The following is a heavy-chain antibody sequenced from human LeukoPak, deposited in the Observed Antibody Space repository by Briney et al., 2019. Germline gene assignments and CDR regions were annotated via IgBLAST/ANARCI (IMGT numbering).Heavy chain of an antibody. CDR3: AKVRDSSGSIDAFDI. V-gene: IGHV1-69*01. Sequence: SVKVSCKASGGTFSSYAISWVRQAPGQGLEWMGGIIPIFGTANYAQKFQGRVTITADESTSTAYMELSSLRSEDTAVYYCAKVRDSSGSIDAFDIWGQGTMVTVSS. D-gene: IGHD3-22*01. CDR2: IIPIFGTA. J-gene: IGHJ3*02. CDR1: GGTFSSYA.